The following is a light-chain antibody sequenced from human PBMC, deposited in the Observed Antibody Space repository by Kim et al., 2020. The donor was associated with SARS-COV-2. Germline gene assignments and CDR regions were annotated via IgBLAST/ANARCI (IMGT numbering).Light chain of an antibody. Sequence: LAITCTGTSSDFGAXNYVAWYQQHXGKVPKLMIYDVTKRPSGVSDRFSGSKSANTASLTISGLQAEDEADYYCTSYTTSTTWVFGGGTQLTVL. CDR3: TSYTTSTTWV. J-gene: IGLJ3*02. V-gene: IGLV2-14*04. CDR1: SSDFGAXNY. CDR2: DVT.